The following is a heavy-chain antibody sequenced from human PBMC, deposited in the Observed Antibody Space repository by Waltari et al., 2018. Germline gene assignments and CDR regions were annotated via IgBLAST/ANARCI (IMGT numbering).Heavy chain of an antibody. V-gene: IGHV4-34*01. CDR3: ARAEQGGSAVGPDFQH. D-gene: IGHD1-26*01. Sequence: VYGGPFSGYYWAWLRQPPGKGPEWIGEINRGGNINLNPSLKSRVIMSVDTSKNQVFLKLTSVTAADTAVYYCARAEQGGSAVGPDFQHWGQGTLVTVSS. CDR2: INRGGNI. J-gene: IGHJ1*01. CDR1: GGPFSGYY.